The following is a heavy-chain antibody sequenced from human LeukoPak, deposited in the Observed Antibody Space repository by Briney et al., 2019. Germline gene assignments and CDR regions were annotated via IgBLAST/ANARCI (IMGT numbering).Heavy chain of an antibody. CDR1: GGSISSYY. CDR2: IYYSGST. CDR3: ARARYANAWYAFDI. Sequence: SETLSLTCTVSGGSISSYYWSWIRQPPGKGLEWIGYIYYSGSTNYNPSLKSRVTISVDTSKNQFSLKLTSVTAADTAVYYCARARYANAWYAFDIWGHGTMVTVSS. V-gene: IGHV4-59*01. D-gene: IGHD2-2*01. J-gene: IGHJ3*02.